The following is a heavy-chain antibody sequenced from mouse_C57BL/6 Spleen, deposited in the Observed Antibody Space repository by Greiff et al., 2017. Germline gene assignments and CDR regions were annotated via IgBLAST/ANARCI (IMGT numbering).Heavy chain of an antibody. CDR3: ARGMDY. V-gene: IGHV1-42*01. Sequence: VQLQQSGPELVKPGASVKISCKASGYSFTGYYMNWVKQSPEKSLEWIGEINPSTGGTTYNQKFKAKATLTVDKSSSTAYVQLKSLTSEDAAVYYCARGMDYWGQGTSVTVSS. CDR2: INPSTGGT. J-gene: IGHJ4*01. CDR1: GYSFTGYY.